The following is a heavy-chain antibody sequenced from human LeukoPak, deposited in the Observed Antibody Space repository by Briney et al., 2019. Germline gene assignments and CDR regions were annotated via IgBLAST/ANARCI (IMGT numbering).Heavy chain of an antibody. CDR3: ARGIGYYYDSSGTSRHWYFDL. D-gene: IGHD3-22*01. J-gene: IGHJ2*01. V-gene: IGHV1-18*01. CDR2: ISAYNGNT. Sequence: ASVKVSCNASGYTFTSYGISWVRQAPGQGLEWMGWISAYNGNTNYAQKLQGRVTMTTDTSTSTAYMELRSLRSDDTAVYYCARGIGYYYDSSGTSRHWYFDLWGRGTLVTVSS. CDR1: GYTFTSYG.